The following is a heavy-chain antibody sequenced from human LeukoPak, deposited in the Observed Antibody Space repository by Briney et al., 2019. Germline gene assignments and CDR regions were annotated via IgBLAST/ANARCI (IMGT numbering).Heavy chain of an antibody. Sequence: SETLSLTCSVSGGSISSSSYYWGWIRQLPGKGLEWIGSIFYSGSTCYNASLQSRVAMSVDTSKNQFSLKLTSVTAADTAVYYCARATGFSSGGHRYFDYWGQGTLVTVSS. CDR2: IFYSGST. CDR3: ARATGFSSGGHRYFDY. J-gene: IGHJ4*02. V-gene: IGHV4-39*01. CDR1: GGSISSSSYY. D-gene: IGHD6-19*01.